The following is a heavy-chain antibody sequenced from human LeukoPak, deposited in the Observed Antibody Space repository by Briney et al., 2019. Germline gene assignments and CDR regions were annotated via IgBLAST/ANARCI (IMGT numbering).Heavy chain of an antibody. CDR3: ASRGYSYGRRPFDY. CDR2: INHSGST. D-gene: IGHD5-18*01. V-gene: IGHV4-34*01. Sequence: KPSETLSLTCAVYGGSFSGYYWSWIRQPPGKGLEWIGEINHSGSTNYNPSLKSRVTISVDTSKNQFSLKLSSVTAADTAVYYCASRGYSYGRRPFDYWGQGTLVTVSS. J-gene: IGHJ4*02. CDR1: GGSFSGYY.